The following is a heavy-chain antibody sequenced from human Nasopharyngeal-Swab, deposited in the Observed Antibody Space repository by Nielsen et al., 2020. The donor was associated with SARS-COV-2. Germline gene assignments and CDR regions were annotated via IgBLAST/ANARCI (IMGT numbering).Heavy chain of an antibody. Sequence: SVKVSCKASGYTLSNYAMYWVRQPPGQRPEFMGWINAGKGNTIYSQRFQGRVRISRDTSANTVYMELNRLRSEDTAVYYCARVPAVAASRIDYWGQGTLVTVSS. J-gene: IGHJ4*02. CDR1: GYTLSNYA. V-gene: IGHV1-3*01. D-gene: IGHD6-19*01. CDR3: ARVPAVAASRIDY. CDR2: INAGKGNT.